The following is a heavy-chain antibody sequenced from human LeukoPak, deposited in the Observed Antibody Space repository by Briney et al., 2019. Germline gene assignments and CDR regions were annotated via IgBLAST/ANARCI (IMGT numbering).Heavy chain of an antibody. CDR2: ISWNSGSI. J-gene: IGHJ5*02. CDR3: AKDDKMITFGGVIVIPFVS. CDR1: GVTFDDYA. Sequence: GRSLRLSCAASGVTFDDYAMHWVREAPGKGLEWVSGISWNSGSIGYADSVKGRFTISRDNAKNSLYLQMNSLRAEDTALYYCAKDDKMITFGGVIVIPFVSWGQGTLVTVSS. V-gene: IGHV3-9*01. D-gene: IGHD3-16*02.